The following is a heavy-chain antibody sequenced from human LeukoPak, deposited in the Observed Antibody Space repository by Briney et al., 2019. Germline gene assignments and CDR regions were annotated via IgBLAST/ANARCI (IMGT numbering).Heavy chain of an antibody. CDR1: GGSFSGYY. V-gene: IGHV4-34*01. Sequence: EASETLSLTCAVYGGSFSGYYWSWIRQPPGKGLEWIGEINHSGSTNYNPSLKSRVTISVDTSKNQFSLKLSSVTAADTAVYYCAREIRPGNYYDGWGQGTLVTVSS. CDR2: INHSGST. D-gene: IGHD3-22*01. CDR3: AREIRPGNYYDG. J-gene: IGHJ4*02.